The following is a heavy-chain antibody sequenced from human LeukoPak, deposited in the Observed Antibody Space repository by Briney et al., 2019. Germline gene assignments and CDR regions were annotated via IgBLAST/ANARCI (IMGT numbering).Heavy chain of an antibody. Sequence: GGSLRLSCAASGFTFSSYGMHWVRQAPGKGLEWVAFIRYDGSNKYYADSVKGRFTISRDNSKNTLYLQMNSLRAENTAVYYCAKDARIVGATYPIDYWGQGTLVTVSS. V-gene: IGHV3-30*02. J-gene: IGHJ4*02. CDR1: GFTFSSYG. D-gene: IGHD1-26*01. CDR3: AKDARIVGATYPIDY. CDR2: IRYDGSNK.